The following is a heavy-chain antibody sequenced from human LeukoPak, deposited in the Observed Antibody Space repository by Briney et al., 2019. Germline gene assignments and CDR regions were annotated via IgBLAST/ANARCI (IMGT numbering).Heavy chain of an antibody. CDR3: ARQAVARPFDL. J-gene: IGHJ3*01. CDR1: GFIFSDYS. Sequence: PGGSLRLSCVASGFIFSDYSMDWVRQAPGKGLEWVSSISSSSAYIFYSDLVKGRFTISRDNAQSSLYLQMNSLRAGDTAVYYCARQAVARPFDLWGQGTMVAVSS. CDR2: ISSSSAYI. V-gene: IGHV3-21*06.